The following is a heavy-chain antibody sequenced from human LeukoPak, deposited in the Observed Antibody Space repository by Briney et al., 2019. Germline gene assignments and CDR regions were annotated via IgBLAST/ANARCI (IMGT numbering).Heavy chain of an antibody. CDR1: GGSISSSY. Sequence: SETLSLTCTVSGGSISSSYWSWIRQPPGKGLEWIGYVYHSGSTNYGPSLKSRVTISVDTSKNQFSLKLTSVTAADTAVYYCARGNGDYVEYFQHWGQGTLVTVSS. V-gene: IGHV4-59*01. J-gene: IGHJ1*01. D-gene: IGHD4-17*01. CDR3: ARGNGDYVEYFQH. CDR2: VYHSGST.